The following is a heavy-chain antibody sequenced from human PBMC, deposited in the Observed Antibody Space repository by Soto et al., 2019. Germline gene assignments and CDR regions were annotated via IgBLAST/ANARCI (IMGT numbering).Heavy chain of an antibody. CDR1: GFSFSTYV. V-gene: IGHV3-23*01. Sequence: EMQLLESGGGLVQPGGSLRLSCVVSGFSFSTYVVTWVRQAPGKGLEWVCGVSGGSGVTHYTDSVKGRFTISGDDSKNTVYLQMHSLRGEDTAVYYCTRWNGYGDLWGQGTLVTVSS. CDR3: TRWNGYGDL. CDR2: VSGGSGVT. D-gene: IGHD1-1*01. J-gene: IGHJ5*02.